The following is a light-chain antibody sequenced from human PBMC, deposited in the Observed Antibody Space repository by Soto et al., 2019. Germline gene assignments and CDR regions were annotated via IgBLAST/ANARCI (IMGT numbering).Light chain of an antibody. CDR1: QSLTSSF. J-gene: IGKJ4*01. CDR2: GAS. V-gene: IGKV3-20*01. CDR3: QQYGRLPLS. Sequence: EILLTQSPGTLSLSPGDRATLSCRASQSLTSSFLAWYKQKPGQTPRLLIYGASIRATDIPDRFSGSGSGTDFTLTISRLEPEDFAVYFCQQYGRLPLSFGGGTKVEIK.